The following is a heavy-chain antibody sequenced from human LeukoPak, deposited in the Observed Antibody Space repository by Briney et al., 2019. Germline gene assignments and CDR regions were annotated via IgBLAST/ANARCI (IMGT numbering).Heavy chain of an antibody. CDR1: GYTFTNYP. CDR3: ARDSYCSAGTCYSRVGY. V-gene: IGHV7-4-1*02. CDR2: IDTNTGKP. J-gene: IGHJ4*02. Sequence: ASVKVSCKASGYTFTNYPMNWVRQALGQGLEWMGWIDTNTGKPTYAQGFTGRFVFSLDTPVTTAYLQISSLKGEDTAVHYCARDSYCSAGTCYSRVGYWGQGTLVIVSS. D-gene: IGHD2-15*01.